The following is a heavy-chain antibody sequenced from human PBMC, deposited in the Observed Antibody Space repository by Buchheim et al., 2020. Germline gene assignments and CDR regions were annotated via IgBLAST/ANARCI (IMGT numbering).Heavy chain of an antibody. J-gene: IGHJ6*02. CDR2: IWYDGSNK. CDR3: ARDGGLLQHFGYGMDV. Sequence: QVQLVESGGGVVQPGRSLRLSCAASGFTFSSYGMHWVRQAPGKGLEWVAVIWYDGSNKYYADSVKGRFTISRDNSKNTLYLQMNSLRAEDTAVYYCARDGGLLQHFGYGMDVWGQGTT. CDR1: GFTFSSYG. D-gene: IGHD3-10*01. V-gene: IGHV3-33*01.